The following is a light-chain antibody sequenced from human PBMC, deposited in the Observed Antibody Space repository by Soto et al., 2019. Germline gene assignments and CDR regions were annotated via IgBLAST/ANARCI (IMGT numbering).Light chain of an antibody. CDR1: QSVSSY. J-gene: IGKJ5*01. V-gene: IGKV3-11*01. CDR2: DAS. Sequence: EIVMTQSPATLYLSPGESATLSCRASQSVSSYLAWYQQKPGQAPRLLIYDASNRATGIPARFSGSGSGTDFTLTISSLEPEDFAVYYCQQRSNWPPTFCQGTRLDI. CDR3: QQRSNWPPT.